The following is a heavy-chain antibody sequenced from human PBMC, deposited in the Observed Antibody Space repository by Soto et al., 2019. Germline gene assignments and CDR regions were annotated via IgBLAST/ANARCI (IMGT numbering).Heavy chain of an antibody. CDR3: ARQNWGSDDFDR. D-gene: IGHD7-27*01. J-gene: IGHJ3*01. CDR2: IYYSGST. CDR1: GGSISSYY. V-gene: IGHV4-59*01. Sequence: SETLSLTCTFSGGSISSYYWSWIRQPPGKGLGMIGYIYYSGSTNYNPSLQSRVTISVDTSENQFSLKLSSVTAADPAVSYCARQNWGSDDFDRWGQGTMVTVSS.